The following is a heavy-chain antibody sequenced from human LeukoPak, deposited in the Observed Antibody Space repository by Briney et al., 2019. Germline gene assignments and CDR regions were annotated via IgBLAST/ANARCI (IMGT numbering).Heavy chain of an antibody. J-gene: IGHJ4*02. CDR1: GFTFSSYS. Sequence: SGGSLRLSCAASGFTFSSYSMHWVRQAPGKGLEWVSSISSSSWYIYYADSVKGRFTISRDNAKNSLYLQMNSLRAEDTAVYYCARGRDDYALFDYWGQGTLVTVSS. V-gene: IGHV3-21*01. D-gene: IGHD4-17*01. CDR2: ISSSSWYI. CDR3: ARGRDDYALFDY.